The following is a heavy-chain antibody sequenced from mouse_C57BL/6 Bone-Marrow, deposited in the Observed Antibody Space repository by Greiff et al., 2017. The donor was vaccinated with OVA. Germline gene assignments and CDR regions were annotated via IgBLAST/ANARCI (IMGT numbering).Heavy chain of an antibody. J-gene: IGHJ3*01. CDR2: IYPGSGNT. D-gene: IGHD2-4*01. Sequence: QVQLQQSGPELVKPGASVKISCKASGYSFTSYYIHWVKQRPGQGLEWIGWIYPGSGNTKYNEKFKGKATLTADTSSSTAYMQLSSLTSEDSAVYYCASGVYDYERFAYWGQGTLVTVSA. CDR1: GYSFTSYY. V-gene: IGHV1-66*01. CDR3: ASGVYDYERFAY.